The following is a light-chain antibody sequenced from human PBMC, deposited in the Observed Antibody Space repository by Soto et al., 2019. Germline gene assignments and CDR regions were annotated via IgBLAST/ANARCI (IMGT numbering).Light chain of an antibody. V-gene: IGLV2-14*02. CDR2: EGT. CDR3: QSYDSSLTGSI. J-gene: IGLJ1*01. Sequence: QSALTQPASVSGSPGQSITISCTAASTDVGSYNIVSWYQQHPGKAPKLIIYEGTNRPSGVSSRFSGSKSGSSASLAITGLQAEDEADYYCQSYDSSLTGSIFGTGTKLTVL. CDR1: STDVGSYNI.